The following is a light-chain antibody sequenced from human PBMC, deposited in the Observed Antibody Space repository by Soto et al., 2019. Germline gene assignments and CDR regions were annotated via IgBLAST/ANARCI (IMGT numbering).Light chain of an antibody. CDR1: QSAISNY. Sequence: EIVLTQSPGTLSLSPGERATLSCRASQSAISNYLAWYQQKPGQAPRLLIYDASSRAIDIPDRFSGSGSGTDFTLTISRLEPEDFAVYYCQQYGSSPWTFGQGTKVEIK. V-gene: IGKV3-20*01. CDR3: QQYGSSPWT. CDR2: DAS. J-gene: IGKJ1*01.